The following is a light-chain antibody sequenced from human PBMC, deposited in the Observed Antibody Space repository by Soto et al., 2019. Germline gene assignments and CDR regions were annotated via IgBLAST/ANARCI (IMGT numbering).Light chain of an antibody. CDR3: QLFDSYSEA. CDR1: QSISSW. Sequence: DIQMTQSPSTLSASIGDRVTITCRASQSISSWLAWYQQKPVKTPKLLIYKASTLQSGVASRFRGSGSRTEIPLPISSLQPDDFATYCGQLFDSYSEALGQGTKVEF. V-gene: IGKV1-5*03. CDR2: KAS. J-gene: IGKJ1*01.